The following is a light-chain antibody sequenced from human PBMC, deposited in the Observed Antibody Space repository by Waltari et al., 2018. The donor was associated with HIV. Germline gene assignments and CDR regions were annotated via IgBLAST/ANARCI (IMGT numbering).Light chain of an antibody. CDR2: WAS. Sequence: DIVMTQSPDSLAVSLGGRATINCKSSQSVLSSSNNKNYLVWYQQKPGQPPNVLIYWASTRESGVPDRFSGGGSGTDFTLTISSLQAEDMAVYYCQQYYSLPWTFGQGTKVEIK. CDR1: QSVLSSSNNKNY. V-gene: IGKV4-1*01. CDR3: QQYYSLPWT. J-gene: IGKJ1*01.